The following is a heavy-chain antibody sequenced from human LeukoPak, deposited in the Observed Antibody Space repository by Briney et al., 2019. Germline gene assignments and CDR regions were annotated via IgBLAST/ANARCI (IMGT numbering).Heavy chain of an antibody. CDR3: AKESHRGYSYGWVY. J-gene: IGHJ4*02. Sequence: PGGSLRLSCAASGFTFSSYEMNWVRQAPGKGLEYVSAISSNGGSTYYANSVKGRFTISRDNSKNTLYLQMNSLRAEDTAVYYCAKESHRGYSYGWVYWGQGTLVTVSS. CDR1: GFTFSSYE. V-gene: IGHV3-64*01. CDR2: ISSNGGST. D-gene: IGHD5-18*01.